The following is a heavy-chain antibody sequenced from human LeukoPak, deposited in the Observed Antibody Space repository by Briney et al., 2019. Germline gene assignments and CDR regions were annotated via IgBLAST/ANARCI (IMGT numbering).Heavy chain of an antibody. V-gene: IGHV4-4*09. Sequence: SETLSLTCTVSGGSISSYYWSWIRQPPGKGLEWIGYIYTSGSTNYSPSLKSRVTISVDTSKNQFSLKLSSVTAADTAVYYCARRDSSSTGFDYWGQGTLVTVSS. D-gene: IGHD6-6*01. CDR1: GGSISSYY. CDR2: IYTSGST. J-gene: IGHJ4*02. CDR3: ARRDSSSTGFDY.